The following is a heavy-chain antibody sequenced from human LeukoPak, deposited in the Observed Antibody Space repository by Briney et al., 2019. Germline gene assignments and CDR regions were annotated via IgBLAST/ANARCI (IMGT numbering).Heavy chain of an antibody. CDR1: GFTFRSYA. D-gene: IGHD6-19*01. Sequence: GGSLRLSCAASGFTFRSYAMSWVRQAPGKGLDWVSSISGSGDSTFYADSVKGRFTISRDNSKNTLYLQMNSLRAEDTAVYYCAKASSFSSGWSHDYWGQGTLVTVSS. V-gene: IGHV3-23*01. CDR2: ISGSGDST. J-gene: IGHJ4*02. CDR3: AKASSFSSGWSHDY.